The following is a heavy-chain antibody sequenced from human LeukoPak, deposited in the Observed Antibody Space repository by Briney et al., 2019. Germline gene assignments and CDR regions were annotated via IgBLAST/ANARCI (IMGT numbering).Heavy chain of an antibody. D-gene: IGHD3-22*01. J-gene: IGHJ3*02. V-gene: IGHV1-18*01. Sequence: ASVKVSCKAAGYTFTSYGISWVRQAPGQGLEWMGWISAYNGNTNYAQKLQGRVTMTTDTSTSTAYMELRSLRSDGTAVYYCARCLYYYDSSGYYCAFDIWGQGTMVPVSS. CDR2: ISAYNGNT. CDR3: ARCLYYYDSSGYYCAFDI. CDR1: GYTFTSYG.